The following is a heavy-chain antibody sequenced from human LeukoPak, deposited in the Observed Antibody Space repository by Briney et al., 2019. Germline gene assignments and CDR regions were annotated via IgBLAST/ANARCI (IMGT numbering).Heavy chain of an antibody. Sequence: PGGSLRLSCAAPGFTFSSYDMHWVRQATGKGLEWVSAMGTAGDTYYPGSVKGRFTISRQNAKNSLYLQMNSLRAGDTAVYYCARDRRGFDYWGQGTLVTVSS. V-gene: IGHV3-13*04. CDR2: MGTAGDT. CDR1: GFTFSSYD. CDR3: ARDRRGFDY. J-gene: IGHJ4*02.